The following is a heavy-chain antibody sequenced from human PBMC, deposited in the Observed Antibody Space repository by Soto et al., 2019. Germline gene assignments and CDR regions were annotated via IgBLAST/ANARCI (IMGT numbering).Heavy chain of an antibody. Sequence: PSETLSLTCTVSCGSISSYYWSWIRQPPGKGLEWIGYIYYSGSTNYNPSLKSRVTISVDTSKNQFSLKLSSVTAADTAVYYCVRHAQWIIRAYWGQGSLVTVSS. CDR1: CGSISSYY. CDR3: VRHAQWIIRAY. J-gene: IGHJ4*02. CDR2: IYYSGST. D-gene: IGHD5-12*01. V-gene: IGHV4-59*08.